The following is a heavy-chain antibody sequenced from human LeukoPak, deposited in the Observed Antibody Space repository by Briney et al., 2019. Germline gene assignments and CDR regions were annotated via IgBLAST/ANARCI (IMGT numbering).Heavy chain of an antibody. Sequence: GGSLRLSCAASGFTFSSYGMHWVRQAPGKGLEWVAFIRYDGSNKYYADSVKGRFTISRDNSKNTLYLQMNSLRAEDTAVYYCARVPPESVFGYGHYYFDYWGQGTLVTVSS. CDR2: IRYDGSNK. CDR1: GFTFSSYG. CDR3: ARVPPESVFGYGHYYFDY. V-gene: IGHV3-30*02. D-gene: IGHD5-18*01. J-gene: IGHJ4*02.